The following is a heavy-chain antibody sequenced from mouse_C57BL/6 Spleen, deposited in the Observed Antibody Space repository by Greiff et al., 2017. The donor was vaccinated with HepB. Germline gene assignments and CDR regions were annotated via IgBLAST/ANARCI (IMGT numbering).Heavy chain of an antibody. CDR1: GYTFTDYN. V-gene: IGHV1-18*01. D-gene: IGHD1-1*02. CDR3: ARWGLRYDYYAMDY. CDR2: INPNNGGT. J-gene: IGHJ4*01. Sequence: EVKLQESGPELVKPGASVKIPCKASGYTFTDYNMDWVKQSHGKSLEWIGDINPNNGGTIYNQKFTGKATLTVDKSSSTAYMELRSLTSEDTAVYYCARWGLRYDYYAMDYWGQGTSVTVSS.